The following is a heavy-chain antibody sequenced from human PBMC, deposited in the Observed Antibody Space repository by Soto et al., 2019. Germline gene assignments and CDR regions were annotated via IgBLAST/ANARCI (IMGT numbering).Heavy chain of an antibody. J-gene: IGHJ4*02. D-gene: IGHD2-21*01. Sequence: GGSLRLSCTASGFDFSGSEMNWFRQAPGKGLEWVAYITGSGGVMFHADSVKGRFSISRDNAKNSLFLEMSDLTADDTGVYYCAKVAPFILGSPFWGQGTLVTVS. CDR1: GFDFSGSE. CDR2: ITGSGGVM. CDR3: AKVAPFILGSPF. V-gene: IGHV3-48*03.